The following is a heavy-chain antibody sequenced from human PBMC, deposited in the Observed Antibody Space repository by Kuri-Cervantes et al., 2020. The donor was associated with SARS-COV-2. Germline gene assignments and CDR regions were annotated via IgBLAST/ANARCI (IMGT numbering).Heavy chain of an antibody. V-gene: IGHV4-34*01. D-gene: IGHD3-16*01. CDR2: INYSGTS. J-gene: IGHJ4*02. Sequence: SQTLSLTCVVHGESFSGYYWSWIRQTPGKGLEWIAEINYSGTSNYNPSLKSRVTVSVDPSKNQFSLKVSSATAADTAVYYCARDRLTSMIIPRGNDYWGQGTLVTVSS. CDR1: GESFSGYY. CDR3: ARDRLTSMIIPRGNDY.